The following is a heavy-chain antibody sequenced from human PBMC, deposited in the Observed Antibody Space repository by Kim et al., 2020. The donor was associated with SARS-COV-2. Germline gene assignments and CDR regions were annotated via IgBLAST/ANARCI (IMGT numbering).Heavy chain of an antibody. V-gene: IGHV4-39*07. D-gene: IGHD2-15*01. J-gene: IGHJ6*02. CDR3: ARGGGGGSYYYYYGMDV. Sequence: SETLSLTCTVSGGSISSSSYYWGWIRQPPGKGLEWIGSIYYSGSTYYNPSLKSRVTISVDTSKNQFSLKLSSVTAADTAVYYCARGGGGGSYYYYYGMDVWGQGTTVTVSS. CDR1: GGSISSSSYY. CDR2: IYYSGST.